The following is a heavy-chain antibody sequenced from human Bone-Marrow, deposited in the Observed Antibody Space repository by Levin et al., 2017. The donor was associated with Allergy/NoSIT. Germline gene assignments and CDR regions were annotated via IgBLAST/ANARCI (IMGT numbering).Heavy chain of an antibody. J-gene: IGHJ6*02. Sequence: PGGSLRLSCAASEFTFSSYGIHWVRQAPGKGLEWVAVISYDGSNKYYADSVKGRFTISRDNSKNTVYLRMSDLRADDTAVYYCAKGSYSSSSAAYYYYGMDVWGQGTTVTVSS. V-gene: IGHV3-30*18. CDR2: ISYDGSNK. D-gene: IGHD6-6*01. CDR3: AKGSYSSSSAAYYYYGMDV. CDR1: EFTFSSYG.